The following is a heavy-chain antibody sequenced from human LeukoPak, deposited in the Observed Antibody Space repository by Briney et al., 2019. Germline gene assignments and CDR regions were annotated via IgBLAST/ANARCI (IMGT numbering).Heavy chain of an antibody. Sequence: ASVKVSCKASGYTFTGYYMHWVRQAPGRGLEWMGWINPNSGGTNYAQKFQGWVTMTRDTSISTAYMVLSRLRSDDTAVYYCARGPRRDRYCSSTSCLTPADYWGQGTLVTVSS. CDR1: GYTFTGYY. D-gene: IGHD2-2*01. CDR2: INPNSGGT. V-gene: IGHV1-2*04. CDR3: ARGPRRDRYCSSTSCLTPADY. J-gene: IGHJ4*02.